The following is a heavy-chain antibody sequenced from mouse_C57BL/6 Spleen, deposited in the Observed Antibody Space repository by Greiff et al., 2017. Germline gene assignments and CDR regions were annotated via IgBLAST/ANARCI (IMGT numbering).Heavy chain of an antibody. V-gene: IGHV1-72*01. CDR1: GYTFTSYW. CDR2: IDPNSGGT. Sequence: QVQLKQPGAELVKPGASVKLSCKASGYTFTSYWMHWVKQRPGRGLEWIGRIDPNSGGTKYNEKFKSKATLTVDKPSSTAYMQLSSLTSEASAVYYCARSRLYYFDYWGQGTTLTVSS. CDR3: ARSRLYYFDY. J-gene: IGHJ2*01.